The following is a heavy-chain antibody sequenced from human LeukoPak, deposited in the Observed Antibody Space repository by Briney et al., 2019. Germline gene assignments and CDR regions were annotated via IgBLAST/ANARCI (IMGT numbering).Heavy chain of an antibody. V-gene: IGHV3-21*01. Sequence: GGSLRLSCAASGFTFSSYSMNWVRQAPGKGLEWVSSISSSSSYIYYADSVKGRFTISRDNAKNSLYLQMNSLRAEDTAVYYCAIILGYCSSTSCPQPPFDYWGQGTLVTVSS. D-gene: IGHD2-2*01. CDR3: AIILGYCSSTSCPQPPFDY. CDR1: GFTFSSYS. J-gene: IGHJ4*02. CDR2: ISSSSSYI.